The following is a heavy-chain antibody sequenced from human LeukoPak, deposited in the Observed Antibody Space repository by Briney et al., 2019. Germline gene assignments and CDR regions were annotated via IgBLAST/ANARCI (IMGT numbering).Heavy chain of an antibody. CDR2: FDPEQATT. J-gene: IGHJ5*02. CDR3: ATRTVDCWSGFDP. V-gene: IGHV1-24*01. D-gene: IGHD3-3*01. Sequence: ASVKVSCKVSGDSLSDLNIQWVRQAPGKGLECMGGFDPEQATTIYAQKFQGRLTMTEEISTDTVYMELSSLTSEDTAVYYCATRTVDCWSGFDPWGQGTLVTVSS. CDR1: GDSLSDLN.